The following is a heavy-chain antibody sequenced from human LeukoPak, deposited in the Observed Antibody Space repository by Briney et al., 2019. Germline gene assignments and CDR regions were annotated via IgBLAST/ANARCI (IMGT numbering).Heavy chain of an antibody. CDR3: ARQGYYYGSGSYSNWFDP. D-gene: IGHD3-10*01. CDR2: IYSGDSDT. J-gene: IGHJ5*02. CDR1: GYSFTSYW. Sequence: GESLKISCKGSGYSFTSYWIGWVRQMPGKGLEWMGIIYSGDSDTRYSPSFQGQVTISADKSISTAYLQWSSLKASDTAMYYCARQGYYYGSGSYSNWFDPWGQGTLVTVSS. V-gene: IGHV5-51*01.